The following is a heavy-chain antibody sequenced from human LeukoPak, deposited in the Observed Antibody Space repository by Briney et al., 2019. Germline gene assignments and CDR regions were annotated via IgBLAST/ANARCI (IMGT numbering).Heavy chain of an antibody. CDR2: IYSGGST. Sequence: GGSLRLSCAASGFTVSSNYMSWVRQAPGKGLEWVSVIYSGGSTYYADSVKGRFTISRDNSKNTLYLQMNSLRAEDTAVYYCARVVVTTVTTDYFDYWGQGTLVTVSS. CDR1: GFTVSSNY. V-gene: IGHV3-53*01. J-gene: IGHJ4*02. D-gene: IGHD4-17*01. CDR3: ARVVVTTVTTDYFDY.